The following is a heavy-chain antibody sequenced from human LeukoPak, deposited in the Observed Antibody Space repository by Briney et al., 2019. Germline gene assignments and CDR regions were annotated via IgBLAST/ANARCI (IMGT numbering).Heavy chain of an antibody. J-gene: IGHJ4*02. D-gene: IGHD3-10*01. CDR2: INNDGSST. CDR1: GFTFDDYG. V-gene: IGHV3-74*01. CDR3: ARDGVYYGSGSYYTDLAVW. Sequence: PGGSLRLSCAASGFTFDDYGMSWVRQAPGKGLVWVSRINNDGSSTSYADSVQGRFTISRDNAKNTLYLQMNSLRAEDTAVYYCARDGVYYGSGSYYTDLAVWWGQGTLVTVSS.